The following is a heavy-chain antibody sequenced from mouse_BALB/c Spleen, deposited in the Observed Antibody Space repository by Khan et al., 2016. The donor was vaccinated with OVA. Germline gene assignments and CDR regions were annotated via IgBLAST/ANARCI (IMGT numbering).Heavy chain of an antibody. D-gene: IGHD2-1*01. CDR3: ARTYFSYGNSGEYYAMDY. CDR2: IWSGGST. Sequence: QVQLKQSGPGLVQPSQSLSITCTVSGFSLTTNGINWVRQSPGKGLEWLGVIWSGGSTDYNADFITRLSISKDKAKSKGFFKLNRLQANDTAIYYCARTYFSYGNSGEYYAMDYWGQGTSVTVSS. J-gene: IGHJ4*01. CDR1: GFSLTTNG. V-gene: IGHV2-2*02.